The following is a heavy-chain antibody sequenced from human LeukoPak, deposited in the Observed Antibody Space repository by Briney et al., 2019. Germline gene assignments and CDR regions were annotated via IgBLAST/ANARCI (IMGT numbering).Heavy chain of an antibody. CDR1: GYTFTSYG. CDR3: AREAGDILTGYLDY. V-gene: IGHV1-18*04. CDR2: ISAYNGNT. J-gene: IGHJ4*02. Sequence: EASVKVSCKAPGYTFTSYGISWVRQAPGQGLEWMGWISAYNGNTNYAQKLQGRVTMTTDTSTSTAYMELRSLRSDDTAVYYCAREAGDILTGYLDYWGQGTLVTVSS. D-gene: IGHD3-9*01.